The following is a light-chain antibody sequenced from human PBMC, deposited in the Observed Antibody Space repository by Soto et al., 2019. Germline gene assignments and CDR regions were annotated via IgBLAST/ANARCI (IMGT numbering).Light chain of an antibody. CDR2: GAS. CDR3: LQDYNYPRT. J-gene: IGKJ1*01. CDR1: EGIRND. Sequence: AIQMTQSPSSLSASVGDRVTITCRASEGIRNDLGWYQQKPGTAPKLLIYGASTLQTGVPSRFSGSGSGTDFTLTISSLQPEDFATYYCLQDYNYPRTFGQGTKVEIK. V-gene: IGKV1-6*01.